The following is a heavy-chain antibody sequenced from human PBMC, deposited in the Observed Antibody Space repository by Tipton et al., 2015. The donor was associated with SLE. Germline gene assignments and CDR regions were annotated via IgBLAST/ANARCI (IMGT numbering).Heavy chain of an antibody. D-gene: IGHD5-18*01. V-gene: IGHV3-7*03. Sequence: SLRLSCSASGFTFSSYWMSWVRQAPGKGLEWVANINQDGSETYSVNSVKGRFTISRDNSKNSLYLQMNSLRAEDTAVYYCARDQAMVSYYFDYWGQGTLVTVSS. CDR3: ARDQAMVSYYFDY. CDR1: GFTFSSYW. J-gene: IGHJ4*02. CDR2: INQDGSET.